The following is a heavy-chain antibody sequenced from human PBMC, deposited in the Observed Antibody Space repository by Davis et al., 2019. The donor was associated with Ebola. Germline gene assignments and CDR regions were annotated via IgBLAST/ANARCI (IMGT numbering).Heavy chain of an antibody. V-gene: IGHV3-11*01. CDR3: ARAWRQQLVFDY. J-gene: IGHJ4*02. D-gene: IGHD6-13*01. CDR2: ISSSGSTI. CDR1: GFTFSDYY. Sequence: GESLKISCAASGFTFSDYYMSWIRQAPGKGLEWVSYISSSGSTIYYADSVKGRFTISRDNAKNSLYLQMNSLRAEDTAVYYCARAWRQQLVFDYWGQGTLVTVSS.